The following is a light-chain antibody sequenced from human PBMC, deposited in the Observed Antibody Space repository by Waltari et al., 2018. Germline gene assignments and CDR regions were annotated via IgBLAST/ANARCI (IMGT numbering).Light chain of an antibody. CDR3: QETYILPYS. Sequence: IQMAQSPPSLSASVGDRVTLPCRATQYISTYVNGYQYKMGMAPRLLIFDTSNLQSGVPSRFSGSGSGTDFALSIDNLQPEDFATYYCQETYILPYSFGQGTMLEIK. CDR2: DTS. CDR1: QYISTY. J-gene: IGKJ2*03. V-gene: IGKV1-39*01.